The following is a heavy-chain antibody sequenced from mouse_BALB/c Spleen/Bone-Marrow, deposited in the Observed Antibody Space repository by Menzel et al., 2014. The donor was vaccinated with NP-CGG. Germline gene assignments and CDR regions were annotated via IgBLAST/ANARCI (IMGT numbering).Heavy chain of an antibody. J-gene: IGHJ2*03. CDR3: ARVWYFDY. V-gene: IGHV5-6-3*01. Sequence: EVTLVESGGGLVQPGGSLKLSCAASGFTFSSYGMSWVRQTPDKRLELVATINSNGGSTYYPDSVKGRFTISRDNAKNTLYLQMSSLKSEYTAMYYCARVWYFDYWGQGTSLTVSS. CDR1: GFTFSSYG. CDR2: INSNGGST.